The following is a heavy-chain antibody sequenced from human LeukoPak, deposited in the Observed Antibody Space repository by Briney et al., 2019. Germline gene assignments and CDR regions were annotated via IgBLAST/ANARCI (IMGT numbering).Heavy chain of an antibody. Sequence: GGSLRLSCAAFGFTFSSYTMNWVRQPPGKGLEWVSSIGSSSTYIYYADSMKGRFTISRDNAKNSLYLQMNSLRAEDTAVYYCAELGITMIGGVWGKGTTVTISS. J-gene: IGHJ6*04. V-gene: IGHV3-21*01. D-gene: IGHD3-10*02. CDR2: IGSSSTYI. CDR1: GFTFSSYT. CDR3: AELGITMIGGV.